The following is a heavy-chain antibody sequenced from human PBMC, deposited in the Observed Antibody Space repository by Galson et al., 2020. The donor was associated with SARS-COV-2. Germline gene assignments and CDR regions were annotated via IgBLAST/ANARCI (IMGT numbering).Heavy chain of an antibody. Sequence: ASVKVSCKASGYTFTSYGIRWVRQAPGQGLEWMGWISAYNGNTNYAQKLQARITMTTDTSTSTAYMELRSLRSDDTAVYSCARAWRYYYDSTGYCDYWGQGTLVTVSS. CDR1: GYTFTSYG. CDR3: ARAWRYYYDSTGYCDY. V-gene: IGHV1-18*04. D-gene: IGHD3-22*01. CDR2: ISAYNGNT. J-gene: IGHJ4*02.